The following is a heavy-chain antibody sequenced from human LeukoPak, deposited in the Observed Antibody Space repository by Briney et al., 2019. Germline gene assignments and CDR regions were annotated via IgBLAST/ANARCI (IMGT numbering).Heavy chain of an antibody. Sequence: ASVKVSCKASGYTFTGYDINWVRQATGQGLEWMGWMNPNSGNTGYAQRFQGRVTMTRNTPISTAYMELSSLRSEDTAVYYCARAGSSPWYYYYGMDVWGQGTTVTVSS. CDR3: ARAGSSPWYYYYGMDV. CDR2: MNPNSGNT. J-gene: IGHJ6*02. CDR1: GYTFTGYD. D-gene: IGHD6-6*01. V-gene: IGHV1-8*01.